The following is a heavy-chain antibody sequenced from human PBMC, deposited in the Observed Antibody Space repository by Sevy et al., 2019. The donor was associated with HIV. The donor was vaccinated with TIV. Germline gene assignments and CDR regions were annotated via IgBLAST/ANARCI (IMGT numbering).Heavy chain of an antibody. D-gene: IGHD3-10*01. CDR3: ARVRDYGSGSFYPWFGP. V-gene: IGHV4-59*02. CDR2: VYDIGRT. Sequence: SETLSLTCTVSGGSVTTGYWSWIRQPPGKGPEWIGYVYDIGRTAYSPSLKSRVTISLDTTKNQFSLQLNSITAADTAVYYCARVRDYGSGSFYPWFGPWGQGTLVTVSS. CDR1: GGSVTTGY. J-gene: IGHJ5*02.